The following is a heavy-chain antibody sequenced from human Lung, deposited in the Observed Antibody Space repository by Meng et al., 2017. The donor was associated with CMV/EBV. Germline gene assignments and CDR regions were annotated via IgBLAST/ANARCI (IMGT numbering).Heavy chain of an antibody. D-gene: IGHD3-3*01. CDR2: INSDGSST. Sequence: LXCAASGFTFSSYWMHWVRQAPGKGLVWVSRINSDGSSTSYADSVKGRFTISRDNAKNTLYLQMNSLRAEDTAVYYCARDKVRYYDFWSGYGGMDVWGQGTXVTVSS. CDR1: GFTFSSYW. J-gene: IGHJ6*02. V-gene: IGHV3-74*01. CDR3: ARDKVRYYDFWSGYGGMDV.